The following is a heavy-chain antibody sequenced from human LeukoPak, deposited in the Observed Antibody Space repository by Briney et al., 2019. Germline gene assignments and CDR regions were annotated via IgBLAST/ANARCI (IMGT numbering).Heavy chain of an antibody. CDR2: IWFDGSNE. V-gene: IGHV3-33*01. Sequence: GGSLLLSCVASGFTFRSYAMHWVRQAPGKGLEWVAVIWFDGSNEHYADSMKGRVTISRDNSKNTLYLQMYTLRAEETAVYYCARDQYSSGWSHPGDYWGQGTLVTVSS. D-gene: IGHD6-19*01. CDR1: GFTFRSYA. J-gene: IGHJ4*02. CDR3: ARDQYSSGWSHPGDY.